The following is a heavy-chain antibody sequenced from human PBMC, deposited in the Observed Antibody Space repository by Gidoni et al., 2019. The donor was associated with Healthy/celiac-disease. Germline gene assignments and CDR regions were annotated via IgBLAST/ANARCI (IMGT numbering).Heavy chain of an antibody. V-gene: IGHV3-30*18. CDR2: ISYDGSNK. CDR1: GFTFSSYG. CDR3: AKVEWELLGEYFQH. D-gene: IGHD1-26*01. Sequence: QVQLVESGGGVVQPGRSLSLSCAASGFTFSSYGMHWVRQAPGKGLEWVAVISYDGSNKYYADSVKGRFTISRDNSKNTLYLQMNSLRAEDTAVYYCAKVEWELLGEYFQHWGQGTLVTVSS. J-gene: IGHJ1*01.